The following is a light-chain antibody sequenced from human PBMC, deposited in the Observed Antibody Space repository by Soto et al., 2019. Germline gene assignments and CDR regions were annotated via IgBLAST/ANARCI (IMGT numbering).Light chain of an antibody. CDR1: QSVSSSY. J-gene: IGKJ3*01. CDR3: QQYGSSPFT. V-gene: IGKV3-20*01. CDR2: GAS. Sequence: PGERATVSCRGSQSVSSSYLAWYQRRPGQAPRLLIYGASSRATGIPDRFSGSGSGTDFTLTISRLEPEDFAVYYCQQYGSSPFTFGPGTKVDIK.